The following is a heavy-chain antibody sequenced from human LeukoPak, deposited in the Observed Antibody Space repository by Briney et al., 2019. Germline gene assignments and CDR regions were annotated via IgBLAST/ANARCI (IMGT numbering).Heavy chain of an antibody. D-gene: IGHD4-17*01. CDR3: ARFRYGDYVDY. CDR1: GYTFTGYY. Sequence: ASVKVSFKASGYTFTGYYMHWVRQAPGQGLEWMGRINPNSGGTNYAQKFQGRVTMTRDTSISTAYMELSRLRSDDTAVYYCARFRYGDYVDYWGQGTLVTVSS. CDR2: INPNSGGT. J-gene: IGHJ4*02. V-gene: IGHV1-2*06.